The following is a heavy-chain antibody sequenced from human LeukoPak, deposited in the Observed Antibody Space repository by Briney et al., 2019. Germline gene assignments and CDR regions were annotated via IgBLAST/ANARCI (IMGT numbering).Heavy chain of an antibody. J-gene: IGHJ6*03. CDR1: GGSFSGYY. CDR2: INHSGST. Sequence: SETLPLTCAVYGGSFSGYYWSWIRQPPGKGLEWIGEINHSGSTNYNPSLKSRVTISVDTSKNQFSLKLSSVTAADTAVYYCARGGAAAANYYYYMDVWGKGTTVTVSS. CDR3: ARGGAAAANYYYYMDV. D-gene: IGHD6-13*01. V-gene: IGHV4-34*01.